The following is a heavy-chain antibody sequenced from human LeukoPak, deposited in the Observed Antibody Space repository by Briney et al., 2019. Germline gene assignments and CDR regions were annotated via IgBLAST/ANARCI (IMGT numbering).Heavy chain of an antibody. J-gene: IGHJ4*02. D-gene: IGHD2-15*01. V-gene: IGHV1-69*01. CDR2: IIPIFGTA. CDR3: ARVERAERKLVAGLGY. Sequence: SVKVSCKASGGTFSSYAISWVRQAPGQGLEWMGGIIPIFGTANYAQKFQGRVTITADESTSTGYMELSSLRSEDTAVYYCARVERAERKLVAGLGYWGQGTLVTVSS. CDR1: GGTFSSYA.